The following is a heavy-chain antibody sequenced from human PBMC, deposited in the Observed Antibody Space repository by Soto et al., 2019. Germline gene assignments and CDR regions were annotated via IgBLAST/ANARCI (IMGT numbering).Heavy chain of an antibody. D-gene: IGHD5-12*01. V-gene: IGHV3-23*01. J-gene: IGHJ4*02. Sequence: EGSLRLSCATSGFSFGGYAMSWVRQAPGKGLDWVSSISGSGATTYYTNSVKGRFTISRDNSKNTVYLQMNSLRAEDTAVYYCAKGSRGYTGYVFDYWGQGAL. CDR1: GFSFGGYA. CDR2: ISGSGATT. CDR3: AKGSRGYTGYVFDY.